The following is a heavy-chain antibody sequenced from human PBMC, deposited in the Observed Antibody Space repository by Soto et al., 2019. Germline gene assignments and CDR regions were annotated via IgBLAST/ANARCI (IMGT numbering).Heavy chain of an antibody. V-gene: IGHV3-23*01. CDR1: GFTFSSYA. Sequence: EVQRLESGGGLVQPGGSLRLSCAASGFTFSSYAMSWVRQAPGKGLEWVSAISGSGGSTYYADSVKGRFTISRDNSKNTLYLQMNSLRAEDTAVYYCRGYYDSSGYYFYFDYWGQGTLVTVSS. J-gene: IGHJ4*02. D-gene: IGHD3-22*01. CDR2: ISGSGGST. CDR3: RGYYDSSGYYFYFDY.